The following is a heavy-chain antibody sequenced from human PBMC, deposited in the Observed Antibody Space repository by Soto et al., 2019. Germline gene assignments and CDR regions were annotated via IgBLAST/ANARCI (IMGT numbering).Heavy chain of an antibody. J-gene: IGHJ4*02. CDR2: IIPIFGTA. CDR1: GGTFSSYS. V-gene: IGHV1-69*06. D-gene: IGHD2-15*01. CDR3: ADLQGCSGGSCYS. Sequence: SVKVSCKASGGTFSSYSISWVRQAPGQGLEWMGGIIPIFGTANYAQKFQGRVTITADKSTSTAYMELSSLRSEDTAVYYCADLQGCSGGSCYSWGQGTLVTVSS.